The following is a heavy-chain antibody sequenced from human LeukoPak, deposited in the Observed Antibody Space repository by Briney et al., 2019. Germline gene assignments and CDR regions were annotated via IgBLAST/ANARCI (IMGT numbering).Heavy chain of an antibody. CDR2: IRSKAYGGTT. CDR1: GFTFGDYA. Sequence: GGSLRLSCTASGFTFGDYAMSWFRQAPGKGLEWVGFIRSKAYGGTTEYAASVKGRFTISRDDSKSIAYLQMNSLKTEDTAVYYCTRGSGYSGSYSDYWGQGTLVTVSS. J-gene: IGHJ4*02. V-gene: IGHV3-49*03. CDR3: TRGSGYSGSYSDY. D-gene: IGHD1-26*01.